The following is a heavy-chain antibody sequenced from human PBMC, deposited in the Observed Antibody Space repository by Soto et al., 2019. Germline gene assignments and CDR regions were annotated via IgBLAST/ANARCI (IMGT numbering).Heavy chain of an antibody. CDR2: IIPIFGTA. D-gene: IGHD2-2*01. V-gene: IGHV1-69*01. Sequence: QVQLVQSGAEVKKPGSSVKVSCKASGGTFSSYAISWVRQAPGQGLEWMGGIIPIFGTANYAQKFQGRVTITADESTSTAYMELSSLRSEDTAVYYCARVPQHYCSSTSCPIVNWFDPWGQGTLVTVSS. CDR1: GGTFSSYA. CDR3: ARVPQHYCSSTSCPIVNWFDP. J-gene: IGHJ5*02.